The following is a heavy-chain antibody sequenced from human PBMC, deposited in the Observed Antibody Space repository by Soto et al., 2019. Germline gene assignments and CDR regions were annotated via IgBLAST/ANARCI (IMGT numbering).Heavy chain of an antibody. V-gene: IGHV3-15*07. J-gene: IGHJ4*02. D-gene: IGHD6-6*01. CDR2: VKSKVDGGTI. CDR3: SAGRPGWGAYAFDY. Sequence: EVQLVESGGGLVEPGGSLRPSCAASGFTFNGAWMNWVRQGPGKGLEWVGRVKSKVDGGTIDYAAPVEGRFTISRGDSRNIVDLQINSLSTEDTAMYYCSAGRPGWGAYAFDYWGQGALVPVSS. CDR1: GFTFNGAW.